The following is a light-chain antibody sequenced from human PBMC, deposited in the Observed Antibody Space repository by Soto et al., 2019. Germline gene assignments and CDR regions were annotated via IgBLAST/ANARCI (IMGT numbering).Light chain of an antibody. CDR3: QQYGNSPGFT. CDR2: GAS. J-gene: IGKJ3*01. V-gene: IGKV3-20*01. CDR1: QSVSNTY. Sequence: EIVLTQSPLTLSLSPGGTATLSCRASQSVSNTYLAWYQQKPGQAPRLLLYGASSRATGIPDRFSGSGSGTDFTLTISRLEPEDFAVYYCQQYGNSPGFTFGPGTKVDIK.